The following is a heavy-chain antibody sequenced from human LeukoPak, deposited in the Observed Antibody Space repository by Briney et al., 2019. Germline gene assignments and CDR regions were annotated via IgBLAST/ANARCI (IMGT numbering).Heavy chain of an antibody. J-gene: IGHJ4*02. CDR1: GFTFSSYA. CDR2: ISGSGGST. D-gene: IGHD3-16*02. V-gene: IGHV3-23*01. Sequence: GGSLRLSCAASGFTFSSYAMSWVRQAPGKGLEWVSAISGSGGSTYYADSVKGRFTTSRDNSKNTLYLQMSSLRAEDTAVYYCAKFDLFGGVVVIGGYYFDYWGRGTLVTVSS. CDR3: AKFDLFGGVVVIGGYYFDY.